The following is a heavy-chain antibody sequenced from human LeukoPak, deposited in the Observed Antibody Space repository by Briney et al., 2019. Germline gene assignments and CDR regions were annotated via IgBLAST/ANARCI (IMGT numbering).Heavy chain of an antibody. Sequence: GGALRLSCAAYGFTFSSYWRPWVRQAPGKGLVWVSRIKSDGSSTTYAASVKRRVTISSDNAKNTLYLQMNSLRAEDTAGYDCATNYYGSGPDRWGQGTLVTASS. CDR1: GFTFSSYW. D-gene: IGHD3-10*01. J-gene: IGHJ4*01. V-gene: IGHV3-74*01. CDR2: IKSDGSST. CDR3: ATNYYGSGPDR.